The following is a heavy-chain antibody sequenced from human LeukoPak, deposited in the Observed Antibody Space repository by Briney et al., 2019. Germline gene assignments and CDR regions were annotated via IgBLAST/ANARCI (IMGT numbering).Heavy chain of an antibody. V-gene: IGHV3-23*01. CDR3: AKGSLRLGELSSWTLDY. CDR2: IGGSGSST. CDR1: GYTFSTYA. Sequence: PGGSLRLSCAASGYTFSTYAMSWVRQAPGKGLEWVSSIGGSGSSTSYADSVKGLFTISRDNTKNTLDPQMNSLRAEDTAIYYCAKGSLRLGELSSWTLDYWGQGTLVTVSS. J-gene: IGHJ4*02. D-gene: IGHD3-16*02.